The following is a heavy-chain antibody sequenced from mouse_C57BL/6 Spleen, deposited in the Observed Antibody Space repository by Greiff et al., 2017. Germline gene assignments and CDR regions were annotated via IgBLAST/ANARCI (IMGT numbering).Heavy chain of an antibody. CDR1: GFSLTSYA. V-gene: IGHV2-9-1*01. Sequence: VMLVESGPGLVAPSQSLSITCTVSGFSLTSYAISWVRQPPGKGLEWLGVIWTGGGTNYNSALKSRLSISKDNSKSQVFLKMNSLQTDDTARYYCARNFGTTVYYYAMDYWGQGTSVTVSS. J-gene: IGHJ4*01. CDR2: IWTGGGT. CDR3: ARNFGTTVYYYAMDY. D-gene: IGHD1-1*01.